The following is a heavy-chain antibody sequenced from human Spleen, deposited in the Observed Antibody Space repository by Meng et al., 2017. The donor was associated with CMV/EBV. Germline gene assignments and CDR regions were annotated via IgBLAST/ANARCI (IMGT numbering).Heavy chain of an antibody. J-gene: IGHJ6*02. Sequence: GESLKISCKGSGYSFTSYWIGWVRQMPGKGLEWMGIIYPGDSDTRYSPSFQGQVTISADKSISTAYLQWSSLKASDTAMYYCARHGCSSTSCHPYYYYGMDVWGQGTTVTVSS. CDR3: ARHGCSSTSCHPYYYYGMDV. D-gene: IGHD2-2*01. CDR2: IYPGDSDT. V-gene: IGHV5-51*01. CDR1: GYSFTSYW.